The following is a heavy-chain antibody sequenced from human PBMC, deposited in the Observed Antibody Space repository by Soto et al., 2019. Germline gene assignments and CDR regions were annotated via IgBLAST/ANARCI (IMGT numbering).Heavy chain of an antibody. J-gene: IGHJ6*02. D-gene: IGHD1-26*01. CDR1: GGSISGGGYY. CDR3: ARXQAGANGGYYYYYGMDV. Sequence: SETLSLTCTVSGGSISGGGYYWGWIRQHPGKGLEWIGYIYYSGSTYYNPSLKSRVTISVDTSKNQFSLKLSSVTAADTAVYYCARXQAGANGGYYYYYGMDVWGQGTTVTVSS. CDR2: IYYSGST. V-gene: IGHV4-31*03.